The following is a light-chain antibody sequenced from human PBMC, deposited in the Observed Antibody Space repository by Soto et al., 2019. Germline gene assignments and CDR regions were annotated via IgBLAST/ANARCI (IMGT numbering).Light chain of an antibody. CDR3: SLYTSTSNYV. CDR2: DVS. V-gene: IGLV2-14*01. J-gene: IGLJ1*01. CDR1: SSDVGDYNY. Sequence: QSVLTQPASVSGSPGQSITISCTGTSSDVGDYNYVSWYQQHPGKAPKLMIYDVSNRPSGVSNRFSGSKSGNTASLTISGLQAEDEADYYCSLYTSTSNYVFGTGTKVTVL.